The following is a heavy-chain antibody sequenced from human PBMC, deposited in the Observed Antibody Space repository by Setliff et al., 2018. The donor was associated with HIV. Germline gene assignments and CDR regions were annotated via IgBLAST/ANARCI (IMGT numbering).Heavy chain of an antibody. V-gene: IGHV3-33*01. D-gene: IGHD6-19*01. CDR2: IWHDGSNK. CDR3: ARARQGSSGWYEGDY. CDR1: GFTFSSYG. J-gene: IGHJ4*02. Sequence: GGSLRLSCAASGFTFSSYGMHWVRQAPGKGLEWVAIIWHDGSNKYYADSVKGRFTISRDNSKNTLYLQMNSLRAEDTAVDYCARARQGSSGWYEGDYWGQGTLVTVSS.